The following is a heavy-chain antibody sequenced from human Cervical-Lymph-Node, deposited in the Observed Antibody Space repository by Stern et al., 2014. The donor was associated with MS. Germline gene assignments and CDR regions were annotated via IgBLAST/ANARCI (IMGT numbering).Heavy chain of an antibody. D-gene: IGHD4-17*01. V-gene: IGHV5-51*01. J-gene: IGHJ4*02. Sequence: EVHLVESGAEVKKPGESLKISCKGSGYSFTANWIAWVRQMPGKVLEWMGIIYPGDSDTRFSPSFQGQVPISADKSISTAYLQWSSLKASDTAMYYCARDYGDYAFDYWGQGTLVTVSS. CDR1: GYSFTANW. CDR3: ARDYGDYAFDY. CDR2: IYPGDSDT.